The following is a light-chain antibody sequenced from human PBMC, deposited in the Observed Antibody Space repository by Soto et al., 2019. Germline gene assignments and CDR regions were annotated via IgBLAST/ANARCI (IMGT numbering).Light chain of an antibody. Sequence: EIVMTQSPATLSVSPGEGATLACRASQGIGSTLAWYQQKPGQTPRLRIYGASTRATGVPARFSGSASGTEFTLTITGRQSEDLAVYYCQDCANWPLTFGGGTKVESK. V-gene: IGKV3-15*01. CDR1: QGIGST. CDR2: GAS. J-gene: IGKJ4*01. CDR3: QDCANWPLT.